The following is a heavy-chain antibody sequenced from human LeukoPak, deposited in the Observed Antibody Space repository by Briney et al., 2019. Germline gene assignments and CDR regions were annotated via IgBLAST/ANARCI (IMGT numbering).Heavy chain of an antibody. CDR3: AKEENYYGSGTFDY. CDR2: ISGSGGST. D-gene: IGHD3-10*01. J-gene: IGHJ4*02. CDR1: GFTFSSYA. V-gene: IGHV3-23*01. Sequence: GGSLRLSCGASGFTFSSYAMSWVRQAPGKGLEWVSAISGSGGSTYYVASVKGRFTISRDNSKNTLYLQMNSLRAEDTAVYYCAKEENYYGSGTFDYWGQGTLVTVSS.